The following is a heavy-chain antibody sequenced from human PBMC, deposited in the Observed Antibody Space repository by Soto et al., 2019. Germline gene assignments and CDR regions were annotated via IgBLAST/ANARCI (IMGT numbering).Heavy chain of an antibody. CDR3: ARYRFSGNRWSKFDY. CDR1: GVAVSSDAYY. CDR2: IYHRGNT. Sequence: PSETLSLTCTVSGVAVSSDAYYWSLIRQPPGKGLEWIGNIYHRGNTYYSPSLKSRLVIGLDTSKNQFSLSLSSVTAADTAVYFCARYRFSGNRWSKFDYWGQGTLVTVS. V-gene: IGHV4-30-4*02. J-gene: IGHJ4*02. D-gene: IGHD3-16*02.